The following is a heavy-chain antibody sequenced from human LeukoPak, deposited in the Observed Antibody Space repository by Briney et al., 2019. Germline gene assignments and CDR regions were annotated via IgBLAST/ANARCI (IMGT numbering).Heavy chain of an antibody. D-gene: IGHD1-14*01. CDR2: ISGSGGTM. J-gene: IGHJ5*02. Sequence: GGSLRLSCAASGFNFRSYEMNWVRQAPGKGLEWLSYISGSGGTMNYADSVKGRFSISRDNAKNSLYLQMDSLRAEDTAVYYCAKAFLFNWNHETGGWFDTWGQGTLVTVSS. CDR1: GFNFRSYE. CDR3: AKAFLFNWNHETGGWFDT. V-gene: IGHV3-48*03.